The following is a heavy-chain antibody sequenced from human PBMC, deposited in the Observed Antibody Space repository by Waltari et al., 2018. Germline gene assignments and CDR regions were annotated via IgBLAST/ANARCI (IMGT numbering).Heavy chain of an antibody. CDR2: LYWNDDI. V-gene: IGHV2-5*01. Sequence: QITLKESGPSLVKPTQTLTLTCTFSGFSLTTTGVGVGWVRQTPGQALEWLALLYWNDDIRYNPSLETRLTVTKDTSTNQVVLTMINMATADTGTYYCTHSMFDYVVSGSYESDYWGQGTVVTVSS. D-gene: IGHD3-10*01. J-gene: IGHJ4*02. CDR1: GFSLTTTGVG. CDR3: THSMFDYVVSGSYESDY.